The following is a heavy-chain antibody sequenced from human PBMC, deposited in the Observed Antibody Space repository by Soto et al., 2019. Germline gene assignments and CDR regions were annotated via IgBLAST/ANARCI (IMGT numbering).Heavy chain of an antibody. CDR3: GRIPRYSFPTSDPLDN. J-gene: IGHJ4*02. V-gene: IGHV1-69*08. D-gene: IGHD3-16*02. CDR1: GGTFNTYT. Sequence: QVHLVQSGAELKQPGSSVTVSCKASGGTFNTYTCSWVRQVPGQGLEWMGSVLPILGSINYAPEFQGRLSISADQSSTTVYMELSSLTSQDTATYYCGRIPRYSFPTSDPLDNWGQGTLVTVSS. CDR2: VLPILGSI.